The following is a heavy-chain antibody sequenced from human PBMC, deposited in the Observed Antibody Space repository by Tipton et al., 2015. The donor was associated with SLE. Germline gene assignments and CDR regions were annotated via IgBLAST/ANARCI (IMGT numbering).Heavy chain of an antibody. D-gene: IGHD6-13*01. J-gene: IGHJ3*02. Sequence: QLVQSGGGVVQPGRSLRLSCAASGFTFSSYAMHWVRQAPGKGLEWVAVISYDGSNKYYADSVKGRFTISRDNSKNTLYLQMNSLRAEDTAVYYCASAAAGTDAFDIWGQGTMVTVSS. V-gene: IGHV3-30*04. CDR1: GFTFSSYA. CDR3: ASAAAGTDAFDI. CDR2: ISYDGSNK.